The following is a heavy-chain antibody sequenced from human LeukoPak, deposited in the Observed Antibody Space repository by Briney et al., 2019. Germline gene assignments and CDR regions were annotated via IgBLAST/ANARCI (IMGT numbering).Heavy chain of an antibody. J-gene: IGHJ5*02. D-gene: IGHD1-26*01. Sequence: ASVKVSCKASGYTFTGYYMHWVRQAPGQGLEWMGRVNPNNGVPNYAQKFQGRVTVTRDTAISTAYMELSSLRYDDTAVYFCAREVGYSSSYYGRFDPWGQGTLVTVSS. CDR3: AREVGYSSSYYGRFDP. V-gene: IGHV1-2*06. CDR2: VNPNNGVP. CDR1: GYTFTGYY.